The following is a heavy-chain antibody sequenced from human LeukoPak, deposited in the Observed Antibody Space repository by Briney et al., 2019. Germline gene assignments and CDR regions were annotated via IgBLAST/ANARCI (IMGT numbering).Heavy chain of an antibody. CDR3: ARDPMATTELRD. CDR1: GFTFRSYG. CDR2: ISYDGSNK. V-gene: IGHV3-30*03. D-gene: IGHD1-7*01. Sequence: GGSLRLSCAASGFTFRSYGMHWVRQAPGKGLEWVAVISYDGSNKYYTDSVKGRFTISRDNSKNTLYLQMNSLRAEDTAVYYCARDPMATTELRDWGQGTLVTVSS. J-gene: IGHJ4*02.